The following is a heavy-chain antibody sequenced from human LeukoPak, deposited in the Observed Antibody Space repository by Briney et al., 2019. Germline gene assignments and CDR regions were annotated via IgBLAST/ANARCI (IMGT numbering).Heavy chain of an antibody. CDR3: AGVRVSGGFWSGPGVFDY. Sequence: SETLSLTCTVSGGSISSGDYYWSWIRQPPGKGLEWIGYIYYSGSTYYNPSLKSPVTISVDTSKNQFSLRLSSVTAADTAVYYCAGVRVSGGFWSGPGVFDYWGQGTLVTVSS. D-gene: IGHD3-3*01. CDR1: GGSISSGDYY. CDR2: IYYSGST. J-gene: IGHJ4*02. V-gene: IGHV4-30-4*08.